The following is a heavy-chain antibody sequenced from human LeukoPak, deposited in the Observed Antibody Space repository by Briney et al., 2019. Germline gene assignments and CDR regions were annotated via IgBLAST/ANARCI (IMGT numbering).Heavy chain of an antibody. CDR1: GGSISSGSYY. D-gene: IGHD1-7*01. Sequence: RPSETLSLTCTVSGGSISSGSYYWSWIRQPAGKGLEWIGRIYTSGSTNYNPSLKSRVTMSVDTSKNQFSLKLSSVTAADTAVYYCATKLELRPGNRAFDIWGQGTMVTVSS. J-gene: IGHJ3*02. CDR3: ATKLELRPGNRAFDI. V-gene: IGHV4-61*02. CDR2: IYTSGST.